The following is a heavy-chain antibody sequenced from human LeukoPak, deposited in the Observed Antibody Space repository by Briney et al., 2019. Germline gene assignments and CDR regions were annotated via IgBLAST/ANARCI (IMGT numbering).Heavy chain of an antibody. J-gene: IGHJ4*02. V-gene: IGHV1-18*01. CDR3: ARRSTLYRSGRFYFDY. CDR2: ISAHDGTR. CDR1: GYTFTNYG. D-gene: IGHD6-19*01. Sequence: GASVKVSCKASGYTFTNYGITWVRQAPGQGLEWMGWISAHDGTRNYALKHEDRVTMTTDTSTSTAYMELRGLRSDDTAVYYCARRSTLYRSGRFYFDYWGQGTLVTVSS.